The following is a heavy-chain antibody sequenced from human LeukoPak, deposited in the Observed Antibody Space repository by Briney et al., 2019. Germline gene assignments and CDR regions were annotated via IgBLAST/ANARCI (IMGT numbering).Heavy chain of an antibody. D-gene: IGHD3-22*01. Sequence: SSETLSLTCAVYGGSFSDYFWSWIRQPPGKGLEWIGEISHSGSTTYNPSLRSRVTISGDTSKKQFSLKLSSVTAADTAVYYCVTYYYGSSAPKRNYWGQGILVTVSS. CDR2: ISHSGST. CDR3: VTYYYGSSAPKRNY. CDR1: GGSFSDYF. V-gene: IGHV4-34*01. J-gene: IGHJ4*02.